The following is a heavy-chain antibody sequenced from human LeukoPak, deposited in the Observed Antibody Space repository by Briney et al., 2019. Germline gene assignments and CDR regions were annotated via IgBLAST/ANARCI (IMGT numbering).Heavy chain of an antibody. CDR1: GGTFSSYA. CDR2: IIPIFGTA. J-gene: IGHJ4*02. D-gene: IGHD2-8*01. Sequence: ASVKVSCKASGGTFSSYAISWVRQAPGQGLEWMGGIIPIFGTANYAQKFQGRVTITADESTSTAYMELSSLRSEDTAVYYCASLVMVYERDYWGQGTLVTVSS. CDR3: ASLVMVYERDY. V-gene: IGHV1-69*13.